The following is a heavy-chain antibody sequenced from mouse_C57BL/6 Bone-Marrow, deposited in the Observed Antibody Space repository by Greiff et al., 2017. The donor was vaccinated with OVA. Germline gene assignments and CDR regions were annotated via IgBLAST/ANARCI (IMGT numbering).Heavy chain of an antibody. CDR3: ASFYYDYEPFAY. Sequence: EVQLVESGPVLVKPGASVKMSCKASGYTFTDYYMNWVKQSHGKSLEWIGVINPYNGGTSYNQKFKGKATLTVDKSSSTAYMELNSLTSEDSAVYYCASFYYDYEPFAYWGQGTLVTVSA. CDR2: INPYNGGT. CDR1: GYTFTDYY. D-gene: IGHD2-4*01. V-gene: IGHV1-19*01. J-gene: IGHJ3*01.